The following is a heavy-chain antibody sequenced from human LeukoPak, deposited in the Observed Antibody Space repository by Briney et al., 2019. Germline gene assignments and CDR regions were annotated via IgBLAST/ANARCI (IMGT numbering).Heavy chain of an antibody. CDR1: GFTFSSYG. V-gene: IGHV3-30*02. D-gene: IGHD4-17*01. CDR2: IRYDGSNK. Sequence: GGSLRLSCAASGFTFSSYGMHWVRQAPGKGLEWVAFIRYDGSNKYYADSVKGRFTISRDNSKNTLYLQMNSLRAEDTAVYYCVREAPDDYGDPGCFDYWGQGTLVTVSS. J-gene: IGHJ4*02. CDR3: VREAPDDYGDPGCFDY.